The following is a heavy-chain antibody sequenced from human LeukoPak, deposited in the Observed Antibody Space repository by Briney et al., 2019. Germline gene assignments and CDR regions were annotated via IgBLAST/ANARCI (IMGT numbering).Heavy chain of an antibody. V-gene: IGHV4-30-2*01. CDR3: AALEYCSSTSCYEGSNY. J-gene: IGHJ4*02. CDR2: IYHSGST. D-gene: IGHD2-2*01. Sequence: PSETLSLTCTVSGGSISSGGYYWSWIRQPPGKGLEWIGYIYHSGSTYYNPSLKSRVTISVDRSKNQFSLKLSSVTAADTAVYYCAALEYCSSTSCYEGSNYWGQGTLVTVSS. CDR1: GGSISSGGYY.